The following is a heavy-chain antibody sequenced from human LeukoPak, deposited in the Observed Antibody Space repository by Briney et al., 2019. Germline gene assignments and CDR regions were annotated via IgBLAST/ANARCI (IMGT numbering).Heavy chain of an antibody. J-gene: IGHJ4*02. CDR1: GFTFSNYA. CDR2: ISDSGGST. D-gene: IGHD5-18*01. Sequence: GGSLRLSCAASGFTFSNYAMSWVRQAPGNGLEWVSAISDSGGSTHYADSVKGRFTISRDNSKNTLYLQMNSLRAEDTAVYYCAKDLKGYNYGYFDYWGQGTLVTVSS. V-gene: IGHV3-23*01. CDR3: AKDLKGYNYGYFDY.